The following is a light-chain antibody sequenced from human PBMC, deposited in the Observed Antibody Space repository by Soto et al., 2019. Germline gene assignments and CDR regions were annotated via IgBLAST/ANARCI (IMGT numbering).Light chain of an antibody. CDR2: GVS. Sequence: DSQETESPSPLCASVRYNITITCRASQSISSYLAWYQQKPGRAPKLLIYGVSTLQSGVPSRFSGSGSGTDFTLTITSLQPEDFATYYCQQPNRYPITFGQGTRLEIK. J-gene: IGKJ5*01. CDR3: QQPNRYPIT. CDR1: QSISSY. V-gene: IGKV1-9*01.